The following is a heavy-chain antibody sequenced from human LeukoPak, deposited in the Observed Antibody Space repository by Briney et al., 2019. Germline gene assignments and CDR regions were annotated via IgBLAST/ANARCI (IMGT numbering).Heavy chain of an antibody. CDR1: GYSFTSNV. D-gene: IGHD5-18*01. V-gene: IGHV1-18*01. CDR3: ARSWILSDYYYMDV. J-gene: IGHJ6*03. CDR2: ISAYNGNT. Sequence: ASVKVSCKASGYSFTSNVISWVRQAPGQGLEWMGWISAYNGNTNYAQKLQGRVTMTTDTSTSTAYMELRSLRSDDTAVYYCARSWILSDYYYMDVWGKGTTVTVSS.